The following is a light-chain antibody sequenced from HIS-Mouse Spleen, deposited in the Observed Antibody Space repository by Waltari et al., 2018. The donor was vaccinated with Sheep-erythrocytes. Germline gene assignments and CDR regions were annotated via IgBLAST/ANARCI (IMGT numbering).Light chain of an antibody. CDR1: SRAVGCYNS. CDR2: DVS. Sequence: QSALTQPRSVSGSPGPSVPISCTGTSRAVGCYNSVSWYQQHPGKAPKLMIYDVSKRPSGVPDRFSGSKSGNTASLTISGLQAEDEADYYCCSYAGSYNHVFATGTKVTVL. J-gene: IGLJ1*01. V-gene: IGLV2-11*01. CDR3: CSYAGSYNHV.